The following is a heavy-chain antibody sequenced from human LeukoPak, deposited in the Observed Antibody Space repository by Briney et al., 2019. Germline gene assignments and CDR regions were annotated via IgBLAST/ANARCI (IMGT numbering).Heavy chain of an antibody. CDR3: ARGFESSTSYVSDFDF. J-gene: IGHJ4*02. CDR1: GGTFSRYG. CDR2: IIPILDVT. D-gene: IGHD3-16*01. Sequence: SVKVSCKASGGTFSRYGISWVRQAPGQGLEWMGRIIPILDVTNYAQKFQGRVTITADKSTTTAYMELSGLRSGDTAVYFCARGFESSTSYVSDFDFWGQGSLVTVSS. V-gene: IGHV1-69*04.